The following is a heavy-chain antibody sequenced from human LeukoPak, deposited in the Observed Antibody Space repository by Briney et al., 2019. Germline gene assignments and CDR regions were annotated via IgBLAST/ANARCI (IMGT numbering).Heavy chain of an antibody. CDR3: AKLLRGTVVPYYDY. J-gene: IGHJ4*02. CDR1: GITFITSA. D-gene: IGHD3-10*01. Sequence: PGGSLRLSCEASGITFITSAVSWVRQAPGKGLEWVSAIGGSGGSAYYADSVKGRFTTSRDNSKNTLHLQMNSLRVEDTAVYYCAKLLRGTVVPYYDYWGQGTLVTVSS. CDR2: IGGSGGSA. V-gene: IGHV3-23*01.